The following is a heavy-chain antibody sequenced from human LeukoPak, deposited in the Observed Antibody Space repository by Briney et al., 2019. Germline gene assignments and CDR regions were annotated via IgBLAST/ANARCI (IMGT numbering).Heavy chain of an antibody. Sequence: GGSLRLSCAASDFTFSNYDMHWVRQAPGKGLEWVSAISSSSSYIYYADSIKGRFTISRDNAENSLYLQMNSLRAVDTAVYFCARGEEKATITALDSWGQGTLVTVSS. CDR3: ARGEEKATITALDS. V-gene: IGHV3-21*01. CDR1: DFTFSNYD. J-gene: IGHJ4*02. D-gene: IGHD5-24*01. CDR2: ISSSSSYI.